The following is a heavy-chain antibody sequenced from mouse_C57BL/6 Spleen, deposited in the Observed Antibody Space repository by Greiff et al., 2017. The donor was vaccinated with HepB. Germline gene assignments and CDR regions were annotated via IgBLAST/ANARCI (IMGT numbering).Heavy chain of an antibody. J-gene: IGHJ4*01. CDR1: GYAFSSSW. Sequence: QVQLQQSGPELVKPGASVKISCKASGYAFSSSWMNWVKQRPGKGLEWIGRIYPGDGDTNYNGKFKGKATLTADKSSSTAYMQLSSLTSEDSAVYFCARESNYNYAMDYWGQGTSVTVSS. D-gene: IGHD2-5*01. CDR3: ARESNYNYAMDY. CDR2: IYPGDGDT. V-gene: IGHV1-82*01.